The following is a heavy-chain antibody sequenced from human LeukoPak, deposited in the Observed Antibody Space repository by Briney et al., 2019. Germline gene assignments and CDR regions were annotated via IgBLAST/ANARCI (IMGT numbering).Heavy chain of an antibody. J-gene: IGHJ5*02. D-gene: IGHD5-18*01. CDR3: ARERRTAMSYNWFDP. V-gene: IGHV4-4*07. CDR2: IYSSVST. Sequence: PSETLSLTCTVSGASISSFFWSWIRQPAGKGLEWVGHIYSSVSTNFNPSLKRRVTISVDKSKNQFSLKLSSVTAADTAVYYCARERRTAMSYNWFDPWGQGTLVTVSS. CDR1: GASISSFF.